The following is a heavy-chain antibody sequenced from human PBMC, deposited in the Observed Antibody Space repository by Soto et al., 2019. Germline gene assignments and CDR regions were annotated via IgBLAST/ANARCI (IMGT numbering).Heavy chain of an antibody. J-gene: IGHJ1*01. CDR1: GYSISSGYY. V-gene: IGHV4-38-2*02. D-gene: IGHD6-13*01. CDR2: IYHSGST. Sequence: SETLSLTCAVSGYSISSGYYWGWIRQPPGKGLEWIGSIYHSGSTYYNPSLKSRVTISVDTSKNQFSLKLSSVTAADTAVYYCARDYTKSSSWFIQHWGQGTLVTV. CDR3: ARDYTKSSSWFIQH.